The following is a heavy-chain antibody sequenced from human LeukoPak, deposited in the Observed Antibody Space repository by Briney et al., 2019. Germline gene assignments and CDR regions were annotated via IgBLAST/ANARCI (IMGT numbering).Heavy chain of an antibody. CDR2: ISYDGSNK. CDR1: GFTFSSYG. Sequence: GRSLRLSCAASGFTFSSYGMHWVRQAPGKGLEWVAVISYDGSNKYYADSVKGRFTISRDNSKNTLYLQMNSLRAEDTAVYYCAKDLTPDGLYELDFWGQGTQVTVSS. V-gene: IGHV3-30*18. D-gene: IGHD5/OR15-5a*01. J-gene: IGHJ4*02. CDR3: AKDLTPDGLYELDF.